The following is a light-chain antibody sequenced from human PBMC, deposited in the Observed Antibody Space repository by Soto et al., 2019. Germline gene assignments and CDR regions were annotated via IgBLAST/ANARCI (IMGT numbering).Light chain of an antibody. CDR2: AAS. J-gene: IGKJ1*01. Sequence: DIQMTQSPSSLSASVGDRVTITYRASQGIRNDLGWYQQKPGKAPKRLIYAASSLQSGVPSRLSGSGSGTEFTLTIRSLQPDDFATYYCQQYNSYWTFGQGTKVDIK. CDR1: QGIRND. V-gene: IGKV1-17*01. CDR3: QQYNSYWT.